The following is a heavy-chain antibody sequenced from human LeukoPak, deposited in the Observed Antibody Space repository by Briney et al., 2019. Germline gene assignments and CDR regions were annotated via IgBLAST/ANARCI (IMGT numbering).Heavy chain of an antibody. Sequence: GGSLRLSRAASGFSFYSYAMTWVRQAPGKGLQWVPAISGSSVSIYYADSVKGRFTISRDNSKNTLYLQMNSLRAEDTAMYYCAKDHRGGYDYHGVGYLGQGTLVTVSS. V-gene: IGHV3-23*01. CDR2: ISGSSVSI. J-gene: IGHJ4*02. D-gene: IGHD5-12*01. CDR1: GFSFYSYA. CDR3: AKDHRGGYDYHGVGY.